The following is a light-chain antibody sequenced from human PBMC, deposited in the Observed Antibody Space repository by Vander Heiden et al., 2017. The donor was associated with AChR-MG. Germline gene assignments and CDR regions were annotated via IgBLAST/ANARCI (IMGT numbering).Light chain of an antibody. J-gene: IGLJ2*01. CDR2: QET. V-gene: IGLV3-1*01. CDR3: QAWDSNIHVV. Sequence: SSELTQPPSVSVSPGQTASITCSGDNLGNKYACWYQQKPGQSPVLVIYQETKRPSGIPERFSGSNSGNTATLTISGTQAMDEADYYCQAWDSNIHVVFGGGTKLTVL. CDR1: NLGNKY.